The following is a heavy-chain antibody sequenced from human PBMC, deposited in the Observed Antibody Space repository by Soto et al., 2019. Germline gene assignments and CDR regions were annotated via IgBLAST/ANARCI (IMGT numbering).Heavy chain of an antibody. CDR2: IYYTGST. CDR3: ARGLFVIYYCYSHRDRIYV. CDR1: GGSISGSGYY. V-gene: IGHV4-39*01. D-gene: IGHD3-22*01. Sequence: SQTLSLTCTVSGGSISGSGYYWCWIRQDPGKGLEWIGNIYYTGSTYYNPSLKSRVTISIDTSKNQFSLKLSSVTAADRAVYYCARGLFVIYYCYSHRDRIYVWGQGTTVTGS. J-gene: IGHJ6*02.